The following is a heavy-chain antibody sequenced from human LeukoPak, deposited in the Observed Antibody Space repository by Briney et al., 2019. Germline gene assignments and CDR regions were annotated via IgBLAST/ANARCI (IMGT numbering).Heavy chain of an antibody. J-gene: IGHJ4*02. CDR2: IYYSGST. V-gene: IGHV4-39*01. CDR3: ARGRKTLDY. CDR1: GGSISSSSYY. Sequence: TSSETLSLTCTVSGGSISSSSYYWGWIRQPPGKGLEWIGSIYYSGSTYYNPSLKSRVTISVDTSKNQFSLKLSSVTAADTAVYYCARGRKTLDYWGQGTLVTVSS.